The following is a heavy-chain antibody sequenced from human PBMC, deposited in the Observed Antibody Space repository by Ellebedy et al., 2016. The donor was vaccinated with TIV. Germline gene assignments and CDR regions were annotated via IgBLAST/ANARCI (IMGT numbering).Heavy chain of an antibody. V-gene: IGHV1-2*02. CDR3: ARDSGLGLVAFDI. CDR1: GYTFTGYY. D-gene: IGHD5/OR15-5a*01. Sequence: ASVKVSCKASGYTFTGYYMHWVRQAPGQGLEWMGWINPNSGGTNYAQKFQGRVTMTRDTSISTAYMELSRLRSDDTAVYYCARDSGLGLVAFDIWGQGTMVTVSS. J-gene: IGHJ3*02. CDR2: INPNSGGT.